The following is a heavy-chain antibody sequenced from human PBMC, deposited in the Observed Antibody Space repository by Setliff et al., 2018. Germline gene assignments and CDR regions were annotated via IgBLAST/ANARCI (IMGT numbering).Heavy chain of an antibody. J-gene: IGHJ4*02. D-gene: IGHD3-22*01. CDR1: GYIFNNYF. Sequence: ASVKVSCKASGYIFNNYFLHWVRQAPGQGLEWMGRFHPYSGHTNYAQNFPGRVTMTMDASITTVYIALSRLTADDTAVYYCARGPLQYYFDSSGYEYYFDYWGQGTLVTVSS. CDR2: FHPYSGHT. CDR3: ARGPLQYYFDSSGYEYYFDY. V-gene: IGHV1-2*06.